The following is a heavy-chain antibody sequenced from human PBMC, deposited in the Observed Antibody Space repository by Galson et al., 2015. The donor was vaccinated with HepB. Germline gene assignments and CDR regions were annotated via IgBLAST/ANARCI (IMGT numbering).Heavy chain of an antibody. CDR1: GFTFSSFS. CDR3: ARMTSVVRASDF. J-gene: IGHJ4*02. Sequence: SLRLSCAASGFTFSSFSMNWVRQAPGKGLEWVSSISSTGSDIYSADSVKGRFTISRDNTKNSLYLQMNSLRAEDTAVYYCARMTSVVRASDFWGQGTLVTVSS. V-gene: IGHV3-21*06. D-gene: IGHD2-21*01. CDR2: ISSTGSDI.